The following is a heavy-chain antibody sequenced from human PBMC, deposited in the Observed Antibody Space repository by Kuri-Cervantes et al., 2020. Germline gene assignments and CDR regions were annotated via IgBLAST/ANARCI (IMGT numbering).Heavy chain of an antibody. CDR1: GFTVSSNY. J-gene: IGHJ6*02. Sequence: GGSLRLSCAASGFTVSSNYMSWVRQAPGKGLEWIAVISNDGTNKYYVDSVKGRFTISRDNSKNTLYLQMNSLRAEDTAVYYCAKDGPLWFGEQGYYYYGMDVWGQGTTVTVSS. CDR2: ISNDGTNK. V-gene: IGHV3-30*18. D-gene: IGHD3-10*01. CDR3: AKDGPLWFGEQGYYYYGMDV.